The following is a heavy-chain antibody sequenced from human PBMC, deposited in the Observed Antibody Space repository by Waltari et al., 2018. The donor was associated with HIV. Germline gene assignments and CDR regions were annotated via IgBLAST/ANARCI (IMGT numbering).Heavy chain of an antibody. Sequence: EVQLVETGGGLVKPGETLRLSCAASGFPFTNAWITWVRQAPGKRPEVVGRNKTKTDPGTMTDYAAPWKDRFITSRDDSKNTLYQQMNSPKIEDTAVYYCTTRSRPSYYFGLDGWGQGTTVTVSS. CDR1: GFPFTNAW. D-gene: IGHD1-26*01. J-gene: IGHJ6*02. CDR2: NKTKTDPGTMT. CDR3: TTRSRPSYYFGLDG. V-gene: IGHV3-15*01.